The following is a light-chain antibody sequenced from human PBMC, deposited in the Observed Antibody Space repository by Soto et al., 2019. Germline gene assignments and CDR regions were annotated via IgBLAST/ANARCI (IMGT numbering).Light chain of an antibody. CDR3: QQYYNWPRT. Sequence: EIVMTQSPVTLSVSPGERATLSCRASQSVSSNLAWYQQKPGQAPRLLIFGASPRATGIPARFSGTGSGTECTLTISRLLSEDFAVYYCQQYYNWPRTFGQGTKVEIK. CDR1: QSVSSN. V-gene: IGKV3-15*01. CDR2: GAS. J-gene: IGKJ1*01.